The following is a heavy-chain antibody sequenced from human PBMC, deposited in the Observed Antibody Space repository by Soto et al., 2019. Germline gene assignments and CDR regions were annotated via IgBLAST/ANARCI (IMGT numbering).Heavy chain of an antibody. D-gene: IGHD2-8*02. V-gene: IGHV3-30*03. CDR3: TTDGGVSAYPLFWA. J-gene: IGHJ5*02. CDR1: GFTFSDYG. CDR2: MSYAGTYK. Sequence: GGSLRLSCAVSGFTFSDYGMPWVRQAPGKGLEWVAVMSYAGTYKYYADSVKGRFTISRDLSGNTLYLQMNSLKTADTAVYHCTTDGGVSAYPLFWAWGQGTLVTVSS.